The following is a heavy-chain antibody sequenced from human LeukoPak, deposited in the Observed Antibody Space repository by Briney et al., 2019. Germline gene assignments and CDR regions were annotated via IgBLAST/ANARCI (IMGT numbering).Heavy chain of an antibody. CDR3: ARDKYLGHYGMDV. J-gene: IGHJ6*02. CDR1: GLTFSSHW. V-gene: IGHV3-30-3*01. Sequence: GGSLRLSCAASGLTFSSHWMHWVRQAPGKGLEWVAVISYDGSNKYYADSVKGRFTISRDNSKNTLYLQMNSLRAEDTAVYYCARDKYLGHYGMDVWGQGTTVTVSS. D-gene: IGHD2/OR15-2a*01. CDR2: ISYDGSNK.